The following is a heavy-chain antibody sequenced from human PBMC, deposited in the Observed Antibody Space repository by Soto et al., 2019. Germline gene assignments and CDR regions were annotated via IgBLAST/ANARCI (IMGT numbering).Heavy chain of an antibody. D-gene: IGHD3-3*01. V-gene: IGHV1-3*01. J-gene: IGHJ4*02. CDR1: GYTFTSYA. CDR2: INAGNGNT. CDR3: ASAFWSGYPAPRPFDY. Sequence: ASVNVSCKASGYTFTSYAMHWVRQAPGQRLEWMGWINAGNGNTKYSQKFQGRVTITRDTSASTAYMELSSLRSEDTAVYYCASAFWSGYPAPRPFDYWGQGTLVTVSS.